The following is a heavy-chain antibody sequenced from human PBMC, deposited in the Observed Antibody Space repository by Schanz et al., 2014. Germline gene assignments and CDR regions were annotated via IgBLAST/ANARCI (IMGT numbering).Heavy chain of an antibody. V-gene: IGHV1-2*06. D-gene: IGHD6-19*01. J-gene: IGHJ6*02. CDR3: ARENTAVAGMPRVMDV. CDR1: GSRFIGYY. CDR2: VSPYSGDT. Sequence: QVLLVPSGAEVKKPGASVKVSCKASGSRFIGYYVHWGRQAPGQGLEWMGRVGPFEGEQNFGRGVEWMGRVSPYSGDTNYAQMFQGRVTMTTDTSISTAYMELSRLTSDDTAVFFCARENTAVAGMPRVMDVWGQGTTVTVTS.